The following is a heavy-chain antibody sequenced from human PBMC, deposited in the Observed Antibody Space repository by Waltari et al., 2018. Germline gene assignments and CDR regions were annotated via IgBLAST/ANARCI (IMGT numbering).Heavy chain of an antibody. D-gene: IGHD2-2*01. CDR1: GFTFSSYW. CDR2: IKQDGSEK. CDR3: ARDRSSWYQLPYYMDV. Sequence: EVQLVESGGGLVQPGGSLRLSCAASGFTFSSYWMSWVRQAPGKGLEWVANIKQDGSEKYYVDSVKGRFTISRDNAKNSLYLQMNSLRAEDTAVYYCARDRSSWYQLPYYMDVWGKGTTVTISS. V-gene: IGHV3-7*01. J-gene: IGHJ6*03.